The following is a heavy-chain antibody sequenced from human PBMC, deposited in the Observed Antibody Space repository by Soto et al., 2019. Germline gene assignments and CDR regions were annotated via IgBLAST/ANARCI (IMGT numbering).Heavy chain of an antibody. V-gene: IGHV4-39*01. CDR3: ASWYGDYVSY. D-gene: IGHD4-17*01. CDR1: GGSISSSSYY. CDR2: MYYSGST. J-gene: IGHJ4*02. Sequence: SETLSLTCTVSGGSISSSSYYWGWIRQPPGKGLEWIGSMYYSGSTYYNPSLKSRVTISVDTSKNQFSLKLSSVTAADTAVYYCASWYGDYVSYWGQGTLVTVS.